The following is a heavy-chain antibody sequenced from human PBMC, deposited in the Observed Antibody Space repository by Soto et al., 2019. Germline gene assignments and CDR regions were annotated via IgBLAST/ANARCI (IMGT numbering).Heavy chain of an antibody. D-gene: IGHD3-10*01. Sequence: PSETLSLTCTVSGGSISSYYWSWIRQPPGKGLEWIGYIYYSGSTNYNPSLKSRVTISVDTSKNQFSLKLSSVTAAGTAVYYCARARYGSGSYYYYYYYGMDVWGQGTTVTVSS. CDR2: IYYSGST. J-gene: IGHJ6*02. CDR1: GGSISSYY. V-gene: IGHV4-59*01. CDR3: ARARYGSGSYYYYYYYGMDV.